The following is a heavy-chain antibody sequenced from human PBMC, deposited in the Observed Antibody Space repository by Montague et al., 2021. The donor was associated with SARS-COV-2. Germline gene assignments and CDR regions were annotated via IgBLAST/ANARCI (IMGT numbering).Heavy chain of an antibody. D-gene: IGHD3-10*01. CDR2: IKQDGSEK. CDR1: GFTFSSYW. J-gene: IGHJ6*02. Sequence: SLRLSCAASGFTFSSYWMNWVRQAPGKGLEWVANIKQDGSEKYYADSVKGRFTISRDNAKNSLYLQMNSLRAEDTAVYYCARDFYGSESSYYYYGMDVWGQGTTVTVSS. CDR3: ARDFYGSESSYYYYGMDV. V-gene: IGHV3-7*01.